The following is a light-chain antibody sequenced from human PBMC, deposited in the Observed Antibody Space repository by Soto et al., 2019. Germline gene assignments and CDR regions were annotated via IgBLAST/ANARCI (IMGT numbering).Light chain of an antibody. J-gene: IGKJ2*01. V-gene: IGKV1-33*01. CDR1: QDITYY. CDR3: QHYHDLPFT. CDR2: DAS. Sequence: DIQMTQSPSSLSASVGDRVTITCQASQDITYYLNWFQQRPGKAPELLITDASTLKTGVPSRFSASGSGTDFTFTISSLQPEDLATYYCQHYHDLPFTFGQGTKLEIK.